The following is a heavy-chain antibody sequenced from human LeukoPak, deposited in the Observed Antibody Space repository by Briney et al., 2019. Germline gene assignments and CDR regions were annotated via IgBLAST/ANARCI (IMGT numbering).Heavy chain of an antibody. V-gene: IGHV3-9*03. CDR1: GFTFDDYA. D-gene: IGHD6-6*01. J-gene: IGHJ4*02. CDR2: ISWNSGSI. Sequence: PGGSLRLSCAASGFTFDDYAMHWVRQAPGKGLEWVSGISWNSGSIGYADSVKGRFTISRGNAKNSLYLQMNSLRAEDMALYYCAKDMSSSPSGNIDYWGQGTLVTVSS. CDR3: AKDMSSSPSGNIDY.